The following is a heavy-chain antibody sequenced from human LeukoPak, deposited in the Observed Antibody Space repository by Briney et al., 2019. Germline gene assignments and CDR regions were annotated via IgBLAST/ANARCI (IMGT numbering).Heavy chain of an antibody. CDR1: GGSFSGYY. CDR2: INHSGST. V-gene: IGHV4-34*01. D-gene: IGHD3-22*01. CDR3: ARGKNYYDSSGYYHDY. J-gene: IGHJ4*02. Sequence: SETLSLTCAVYGGSFSGYYWSWIRQPPGKGLEWIGEINHSGSTNYNPSLKSRVTISVDTSKNQFSLKLSSVTAADTAVYYCARGKNYYDSSGYYHDYWGQGTLVTVSS.